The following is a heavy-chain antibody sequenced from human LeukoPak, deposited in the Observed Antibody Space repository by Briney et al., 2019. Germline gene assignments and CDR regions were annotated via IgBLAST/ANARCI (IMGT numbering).Heavy chain of an antibody. CDR3: AGDHQYCGGDCYWYFQH. Sequence: PGGSLRLSCAASGFTFSDYYMSWISQAPGKGLEWVSYISSSSSYTNYADSVKGRFTISRDNAKNSLYLQMNSLRAEDTAVYYCAGDHQYCGGDCYWYFQHWGQGTLVTVSS. V-gene: IGHV3-11*05. CDR1: GFTFSDYY. D-gene: IGHD2-21*02. J-gene: IGHJ1*01. CDR2: ISSSSSYT.